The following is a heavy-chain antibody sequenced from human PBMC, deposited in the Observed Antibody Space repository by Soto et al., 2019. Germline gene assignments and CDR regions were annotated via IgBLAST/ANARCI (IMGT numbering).Heavy chain of an antibody. CDR2: IIPIFGTA. J-gene: IGHJ4*02. D-gene: IGHD3-22*01. CDR1: GGTFSNYA. Sequence: QVQLVQSGAEVKKPGSSVKVSCKASGGTFSNYAISWVRQAPGQWLEWMGGIIPIFGTANYAQQFQGRVTITADESTSTAYMELSTLISEDTAAYYCARDGSYYDSSGYYSLYWGQGTLVTVSS. V-gene: IGHV1-69*01. CDR3: ARDGSYYDSSGYYSLY.